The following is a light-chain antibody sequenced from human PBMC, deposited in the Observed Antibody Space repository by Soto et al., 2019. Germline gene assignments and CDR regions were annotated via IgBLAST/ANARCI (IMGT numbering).Light chain of an antibody. CDR3: QQCMNWPWT. CDR2: GES. V-gene: IGKV3-15*01. Sequence: EIVMTQSPTTLSVSPVERATLSGRTSQSISRNLAWYQHRHGQAPRLLIYGESTRDTGIPARFSGSGSGTDFTLTISGLQSEDYAAYYCQQCMNWPWTFGQGTKVDI. J-gene: IGKJ1*01. CDR1: QSISRN.